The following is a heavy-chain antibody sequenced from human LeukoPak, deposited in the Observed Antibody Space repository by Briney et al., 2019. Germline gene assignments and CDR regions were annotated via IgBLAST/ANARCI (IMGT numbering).Heavy chain of an antibody. CDR1: GYTFIIYY. D-gene: IGHD2-8*01. J-gene: IGHJ6*02. Sequence: ASVKVSCKASGYTFIIYYMHWGRQGPGEGVERRGIINTSGGSTSYAQKFQERVTMTTHTSTSTVYMELSSLKSEDTAVYYCAREDVVLVDAVRYYYYGMDVWGQGTTVTVSS. CDR3: AREDVVLVDAVRYYYYGMDV. CDR2: INTSGGST. V-gene: IGHV1-46*01.